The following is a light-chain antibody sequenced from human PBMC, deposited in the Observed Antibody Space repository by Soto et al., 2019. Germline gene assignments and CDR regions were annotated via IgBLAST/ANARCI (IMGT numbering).Light chain of an antibody. CDR1: SSDVGIYNY. Sequence: QSALREPASVSGSPGHSIAISCTGSSSDVGIYNYVSWYQQHPGKVPKLIIYEVTNRPSGVSNRFSGSKSGNTASLTISGLQAEEEAHYYCSSSTTSSTRVFGTGTKVTVL. V-gene: IGLV2-14*01. CDR2: EVT. CDR3: SSSTTSSTRV. J-gene: IGLJ1*01.